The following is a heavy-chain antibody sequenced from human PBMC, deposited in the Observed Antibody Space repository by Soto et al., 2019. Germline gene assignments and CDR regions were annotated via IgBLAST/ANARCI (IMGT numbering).Heavy chain of an antibody. Sequence: EVQLLESGGDLVQPGGSLRLSCAASGFTFSTYAMSWVRQAPGXGLEWVSTISSSGGNTYYTDSVKGRFTISRDNSKNTLYLQMNSLRAEDTAIYYCAKRPTSTGFGDPFDIWGQGTMVTVSS. D-gene: IGHD3-10*01. J-gene: IGHJ3*02. CDR2: ISSSGGNT. CDR1: GFTFSTYA. CDR3: AKRPTSTGFGDPFDI. V-gene: IGHV3-23*01.